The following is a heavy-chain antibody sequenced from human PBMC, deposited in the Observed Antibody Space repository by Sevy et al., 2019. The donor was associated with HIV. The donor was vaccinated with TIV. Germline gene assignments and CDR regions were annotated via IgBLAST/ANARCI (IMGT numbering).Heavy chain of an antibody. CDR3: VRGTTFYDFWTGGDY. V-gene: IGHV1-18*01. D-gene: IGHD3-3*01. Sequence: ASVKVSCKASGYTFTNYAISWVRQAPGQGLEWMGWISGFNGDTKNAEKFQGRFTMTTDTSTKTAYMDLRSRRSDDTAVYYCVRGTTFYDFWTGGDYWGQGTLVTVSS. J-gene: IGHJ4*02. CDR2: ISGFNGDT. CDR1: GYTFTNYA.